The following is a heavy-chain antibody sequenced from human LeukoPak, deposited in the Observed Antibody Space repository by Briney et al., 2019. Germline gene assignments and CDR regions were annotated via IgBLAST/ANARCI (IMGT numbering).Heavy chain of an antibody. J-gene: IGHJ4*02. V-gene: IGHV3-23*01. Sequence: GWSLGLSCAVSGFTFNNYAMRWVRQAPGKGLDWVSAISDSGGDTYYADSVKGRFTISRDNFKNTLYLQMNSLRAEDTATYYCAKRIQYSSSSAYFDYWGQGTLVTVSS. D-gene: IGHD6-6*01. CDR3: AKRIQYSSSSAYFDY. CDR2: ISDSGGDT. CDR1: GFTFNNYA.